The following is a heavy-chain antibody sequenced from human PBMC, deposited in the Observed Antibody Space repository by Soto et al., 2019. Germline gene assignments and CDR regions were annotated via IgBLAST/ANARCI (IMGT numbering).Heavy chain of an antibody. J-gene: IGHJ6*02. CDR3: ARSPPYGSGNYPGGVYGMDV. Sequence: PGGSLRLSCAASGFTFSSYSMNWVHQAPGKGLEWVSSIGSSSSYIYYADSVKGRFTISRDNAKNSLYLQMNSLRAEDTAVYYCARSPPYGSGNYPGGVYGMDVWGQGTTVTVSS. CDR1: GFTFSSYS. CDR2: IGSSSSYI. V-gene: IGHV3-21*01. D-gene: IGHD3-10*01.